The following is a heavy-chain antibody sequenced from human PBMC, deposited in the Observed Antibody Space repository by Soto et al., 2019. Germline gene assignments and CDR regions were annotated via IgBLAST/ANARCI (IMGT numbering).Heavy chain of an antibody. Sequence: SGPTLVNPTQTLTLTCTFSGFSLSSIGMCVSWIRQPPGKALEWLALIDGDGDEYYSTSLETRLTISKDTSKNQVVLTMSNMEPVDTAPFYCLSWITRRGFLNWFDSWVPGTLVTVS. CDR3: LSWITRRGFLNWFDS. CDR1: GFSLSSIGMC. J-gene: IGHJ5*01. CDR2: IDGDGDE. V-gene: IGHV2-70*01. D-gene: IGHD3-16*02.